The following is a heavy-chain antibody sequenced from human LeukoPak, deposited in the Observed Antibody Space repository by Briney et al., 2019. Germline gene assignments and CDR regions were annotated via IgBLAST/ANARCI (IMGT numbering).Heavy chain of an antibody. V-gene: IGHV5-51*01. Sequence: GESLKISCKGSGYSFTSYWIGWVRQMPGKDLEWMGIIYPGDSDTRYSPSFQGQVTISADKSISTAYLQWSSLKASDTAMYYCARLDYYDSSGYYPLRYWGQGTLVTVSS. D-gene: IGHD3-22*01. CDR3: ARLDYYDSSGYYPLRY. J-gene: IGHJ4*02. CDR1: GYSFTSYW. CDR2: IYPGDSDT.